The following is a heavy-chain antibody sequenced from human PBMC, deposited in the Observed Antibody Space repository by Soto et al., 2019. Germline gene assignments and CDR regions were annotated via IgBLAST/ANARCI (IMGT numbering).Heavy chain of an antibody. CDR2: IIPIFGTA. CDR3: ATNLRFLEWLPMDV. J-gene: IGHJ6*02. V-gene: IGHV1-69*13. CDR1: GGTFSSYA. Sequence: SVKVSCKASGGTFSSYAISWVRQAPGQGLEWMGGIIPIFGTANYAQKFQGRVTITADESTSTAYMELSSLRSEDTAVYYCATNLRFLEWLPMDVWGQGTMVTVSS. D-gene: IGHD3-3*01.